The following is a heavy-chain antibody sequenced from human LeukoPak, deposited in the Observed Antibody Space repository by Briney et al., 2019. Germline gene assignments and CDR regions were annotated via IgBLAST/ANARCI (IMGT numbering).Heavy chain of an antibody. CDR2: IYYSGGT. CDR1: GDSISSYY. J-gene: IGHJ3*02. V-gene: IGHV4-59*08. CDR3: ARHVTISGPYDASDI. Sequence: SETLSLTCTVSGDSISSYYWSWIRQPPGKGLEWIGYIYYSGGTDYNPSLKSRVTISVDTSKNQFSLKLRSVTAADTAVHYCARHVTISGPYDASDIWGQGTMVTVSP. D-gene: IGHD5-24*01.